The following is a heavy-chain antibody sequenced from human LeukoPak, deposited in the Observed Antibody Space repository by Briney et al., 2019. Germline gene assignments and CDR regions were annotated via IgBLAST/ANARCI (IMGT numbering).Heavy chain of an antibody. CDR1: GGTCSSYA. Sequence: AVKLSCKSSGGTCSSYASSWVRQAPAQRLEWMGGSIPIFGTANYAQKFQGRVTITADESTSTAYMELSSLRSEDTAVYYCAGFDPRYCSGGSCYSNFDYWGQGTLVTVSS. D-gene: IGHD2-15*01. CDR3: AGFDPRYCSGGSCYSNFDY. V-gene: IGHV1-69*13. J-gene: IGHJ4*02. CDR2: SIPIFGTA.